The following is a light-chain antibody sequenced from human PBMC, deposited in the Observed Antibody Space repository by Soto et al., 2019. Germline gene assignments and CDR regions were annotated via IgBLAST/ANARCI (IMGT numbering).Light chain of an antibody. CDR2: DVS. CDR1: SSDVGGYNY. V-gene: IGLV2-11*01. Sequence: QSVLTQPRSVSGSPGQSVTISCTGTSSDVGGYNYVSWYQQHPGKSPKLMIYDVSKRPSGVPDRFSGSKSGNTASLTISGLQAEDEDDYYCCPYAGRYXLYVVGRGTKVXV. CDR3: CPYAGRYXLYV. J-gene: IGLJ1*01.